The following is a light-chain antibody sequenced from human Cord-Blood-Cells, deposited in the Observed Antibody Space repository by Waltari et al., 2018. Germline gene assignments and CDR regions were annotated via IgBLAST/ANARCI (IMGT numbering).Light chain of an antibody. Sequence: QSVLTQPPSASGTPGQRVTISCSGSSSNIGSNTVNWYQQLPGTAPKLLLDSSTQRPSGVPDRFSGSKSGTSASLAISGLQSEDEADYYCAAWDDSLNGYVFGTGTKVTVL. V-gene: IGLV1-44*01. CDR3: AAWDDSLNGYV. CDR2: SST. CDR1: SSNIGSNT. J-gene: IGLJ1*01.